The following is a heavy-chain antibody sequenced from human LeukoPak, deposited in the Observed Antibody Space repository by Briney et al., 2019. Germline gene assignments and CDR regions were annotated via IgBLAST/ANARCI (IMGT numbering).Heavy chain of an antibody. D-gene: IGHD5-18*01. CDR3: AKTRNAAMSAYYSYAMDV. CDR1: GFTFNSYA. Sequence: GGSLRLSCAASGFTFNSYAMSWVRQAPGKGLEWVSSTRASGGSSYYADSVKGRFSISRDNSENTLYLQMNSLRAEDTAVYYCAKTRNAAMSAYYSYAMDVWGQGTTVTVSS. CDR2: TRASGGSS. V-gene: IGHV3-23*01. J-gene: IGHJ6*02.